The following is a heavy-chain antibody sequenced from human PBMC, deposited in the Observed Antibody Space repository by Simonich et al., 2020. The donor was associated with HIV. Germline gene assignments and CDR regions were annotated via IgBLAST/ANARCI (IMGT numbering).Heavy chain of an antibody. Sequence: QVQLVQSGAEVKKPGASVKVSCKASGYTLTGYYMHCVRQAPGQGLEWVGRIIPTTGATNYAQKVQGSVTMTRDTSISTAYMELTRLRSDDTAIYYCAREAPKTWGLGYSFDYWGQGTLVTVSS. J-gene: IGHJ4*02. CDR3: AREAPKTWGLGYSFDY. V-gene: IGHV1-2*06. D-gene: IGHD3-22*01. CDR1: GYTLTGYY. CDR2: IIPTTGAT.